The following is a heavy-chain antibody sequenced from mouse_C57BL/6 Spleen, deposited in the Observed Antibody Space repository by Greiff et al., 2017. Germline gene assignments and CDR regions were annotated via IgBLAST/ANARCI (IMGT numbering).Heavy chain of an antibody. D-gene: IGHD4-1*01. Sequence: VQLQQPGAELVRPGSSVKLSCKASGYTFTSYWMDWVKQRPGQGLEWIGNIYPSDSETHYNQKFKDKATLTVDKSSSTAYMQLSSLTSEDSAVYYCARGLELGPFAYWGQGTLVTVSA. V-gene: IGHV1-61*01. CDR1: GYTFTSYW. J-gene: IGHJ3*01. CDR3: ARGLELGPFAY. CDR2: IYPSDSET.